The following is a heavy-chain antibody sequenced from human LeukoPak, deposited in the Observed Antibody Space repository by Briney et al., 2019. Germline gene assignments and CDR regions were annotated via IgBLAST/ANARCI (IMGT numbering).Heavy chain of an antibody. V-gene: IGHV3-23*01. CDR1: GFTFSTYG. J-gene: IGHJ4*02. Sequence: PGGSLRLSCTGSGFTFSTYGMNWVRQAAGRGLEWVSGVRGDGGTTYYADSVKGRFTVSRDNSKNTLYLQMSSLTTEDTAVYYCGRDLAWGAYDYWGQGTLVTVSS. D-gene: IGHD7-27*01. CDR2: VRGDGGTT. CDR3: GRDLAWGAYDY.